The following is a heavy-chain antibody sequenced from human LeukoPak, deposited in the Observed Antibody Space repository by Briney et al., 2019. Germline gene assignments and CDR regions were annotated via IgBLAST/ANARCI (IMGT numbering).Heavy chain of an antibody. CDR3: ARSPGGAYFDY. Sequence: KTSETLSLTCTVSGGSISSSSYYWGWIRQPPGKGMEWIGNIYNSGSTYYNPSLKSRVTISADRSKNQFSLQLSSVTAADTAVYYCARSPGGAYFDYWGQGTLVTVSS. V-gene: IGHV4-39*01. CDR1: GGSISSSSYY. J-gene: IGHJ4*02. CDR2: IYNSGST. D-gene: IGHD3-16*01.